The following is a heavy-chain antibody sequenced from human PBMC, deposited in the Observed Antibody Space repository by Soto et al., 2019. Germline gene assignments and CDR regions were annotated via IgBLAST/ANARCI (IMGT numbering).Heavy chain of an antibody. CDR2: IYSGGST. J-gene: IGHJ4*02. CDR3: ARDPPGIAASGGGG. Sequence: ESGGGLIQPGGSLRLSCAASGFTVSNNHMRWVRQAPGKGLEWVSLIYSGGSTHYADSVKGRFTISRDNSKSTLYLQMNSLRVEDTAVYYCARDPPGIAASGGGGWGQGTLVTVSS. CDR1: GFTVSNNH. D-gene: IGHD6-13*01. V-gene: IGHV3-53*01.